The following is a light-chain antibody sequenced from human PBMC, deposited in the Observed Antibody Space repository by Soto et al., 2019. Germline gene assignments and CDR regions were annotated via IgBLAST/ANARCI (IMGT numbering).Light chain of an antibody. Sequence: QSALTQPASVSGSPGQSITISCTGTSSDVGNYNYVSWYQQHPGKAPKLLIFDVSDRPSGVSNRFSGSKSGNTASLTISGLQAEDEADYHCSSYTTSSTLVFGGGTKLTVL. CDR2: DVS. J-gene: IGLJ2*01. CDR1: SSDVGNYNY. V-gene: IGLV2-14*03. CDR3: SSYTTSSTLV.